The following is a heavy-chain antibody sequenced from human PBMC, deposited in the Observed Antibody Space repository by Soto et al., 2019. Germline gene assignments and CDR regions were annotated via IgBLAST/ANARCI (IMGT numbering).Heavy chain of an antibody. CDR1: GFTVIRGR. Sequence: SLRLSCAAGGFTVIRGRRSLVRQATGKGLEWVGRIKSKADGETKDYGAPVRGRFTISRDDSKDTLYLQMNSLRIEDTAVYYCCVVKRRDQYSTSGYWFDPWGPVTRVTVSS. CDR2: IKSKADGETK. D-gene: IGHD2-15*01. J-gene: IGHJ5*02. V-gene: IGHV3-15*01. CDR3: CVVKRRDQYSTSGYWFDP.